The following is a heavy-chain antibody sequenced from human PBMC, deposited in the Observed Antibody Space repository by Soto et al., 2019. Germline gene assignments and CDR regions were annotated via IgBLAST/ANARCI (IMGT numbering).Heavy chain of an antibody. CDR3: ATYSVGEGGRGY. Sequence: QVQLQESGPGLVKPSETLSLTCTVSGGSMSGQHWSWIRQPPGKGLEWIGHHSDSTNYNPSLKSRGTIATDTSKYQFSLKLSSVTAADTAVYYCATYSVGEGGRGYWGQGTLVTVSS. J-gene: IGHJ4*02. V-gene: IGHV4-4*09. D-gene: IGHD5-12*01. CDR2: HHSDST. CDR1: GGSMSGQH.